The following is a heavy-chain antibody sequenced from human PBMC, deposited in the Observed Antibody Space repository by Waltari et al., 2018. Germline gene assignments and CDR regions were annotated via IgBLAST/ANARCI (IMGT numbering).Heavy chain of an antibody. D-gene: IGHD1-1*01. Sequence: QVQLQESGPGLVKPSETLSLPCTVSGGSIISYYWSWIRQPAGEGLEWSGGMYTSGGSNYKPSRKSGVTMSVDRSKNKWALELSSVTGADTAVYYCVRAEPSGVAGTRAFDYWGQGTLVTVSS. J-gene: IGHJ4*02. CDR2: MYTSGGS. CDR3: VRAEPSGVAGTRAFDY. V-gene: IGHV4-4*07. CDR1: GGSIISYY.